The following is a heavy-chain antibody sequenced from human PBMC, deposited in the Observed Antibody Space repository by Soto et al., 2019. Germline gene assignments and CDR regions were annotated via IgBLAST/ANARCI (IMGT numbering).Heavy chain of an antibody. V-gene: IGHV3-11*06. D-gene: IGHD1-26*01. J-gene: IGHJ3*01. CDR1: GFTFSTFY. Sequence: QVQLVVSGGGLVRPGGSLRLSCAASGFTFSTFYMNWVRQAPGKGLEWVSFLSSESTFISYADSVKGRFTISRDNSNKSLFLQMNSLRVAETAVDYCARVRSGTYDAFDLWGQRTVVTVSS. CDR2: LSSESTFI. CDR3: ARVRSGTYDAFDL.